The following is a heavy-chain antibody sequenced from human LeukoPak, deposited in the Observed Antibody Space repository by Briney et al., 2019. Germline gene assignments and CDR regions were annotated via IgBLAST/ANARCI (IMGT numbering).Heavy chain of an antibody. CDR2: IYYSGST. CDR1: GGSISSGGYY. Sequence: SQTLSLTCTVSGGSISSGGYYWSWIRQHPGKGLEWIGYIYYSGSTYYNPSLKSRVTISVDTSKNQFSLKLSSVTAADTAVYYCARVPTSYYDFWSGYRPPYYYYGMDVWGQGTTVTVSS. V-gene: IGHV4-31*03. D-gene: IGHD3-3*01. CDR3: ARVPTSYYDFWSGYRPPYYYYGMDV. J-gene: IGHJ6*02.